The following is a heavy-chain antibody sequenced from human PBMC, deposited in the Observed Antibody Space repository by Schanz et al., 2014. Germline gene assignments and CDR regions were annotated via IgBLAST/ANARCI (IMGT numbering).Heavy chain of an antibody. CDR3: AASSGWHPSTDY. J-gene: IGHJ4*02. Sequence: VQLVESGGGVVQPGRSLRLSCAASGFTFSSYALHWVRQAPGKGLEWVSYVSRSTPDIYYADSVKGRFTMSRDNAKSSLYLQMNSLRVEDTAVYYCAASSGWHPSTDYWGQGTLVTVAS. CDR1: GFTFSSYA. V-gene: IGHV3-21*04. D-gene: IGHD6-19*01. CDR2: VSRSTPDI.